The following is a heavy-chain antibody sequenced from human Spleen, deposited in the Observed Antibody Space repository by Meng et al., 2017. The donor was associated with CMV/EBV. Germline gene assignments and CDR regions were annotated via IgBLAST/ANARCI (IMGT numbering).Heavy chain of an antibody. CDR1: GFTFSSYS. CDR2: INSNNAYI. J-gene: IGHJ5*02. Sequence: GGSLRLSCAASGFTFSSYSMNWVRQAPGKGLEWVSAINSNNAYIYYADSVKGRFTISRDNAKNSLYLQMNSLRAEDTAVYYCAREPSIYDGGAYYYRWGLSWFDPWGQGTLVTVSS. D-gene: IGHD3-22*01. V-gene: IGHV3-21*01. CDR3: AREPSIYDGGAYYYRWGLSWFDP.